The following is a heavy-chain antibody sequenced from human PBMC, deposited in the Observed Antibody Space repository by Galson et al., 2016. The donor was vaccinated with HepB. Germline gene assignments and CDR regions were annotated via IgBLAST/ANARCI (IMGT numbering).Heavy chain of an antibody. D-gene: IGHD5-18*01. CDR3: ARRTVASGFGYGYASH. CDR2: IYPGDADT. Sequence: QSGAEVKKPGESLKISCKGSGYSFTTYWIGWVRQMPGKGLEWMGIIYPGDADTSYSPSFQGQVTISADKSISTAYLQWRSLKASDTAMYYCARRTVASGFGYGYASHWGQGTLVTVSS. CDR1: GYSFTTYW. J-gene: IGHJ4*02. V-gene: IGHV5-51*01.